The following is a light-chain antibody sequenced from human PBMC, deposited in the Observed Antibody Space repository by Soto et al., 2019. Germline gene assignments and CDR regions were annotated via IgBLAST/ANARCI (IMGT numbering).Light chain of an antibody. CDR1: QDISNY. V-gene: IGKV1-33*01. CDR2: YAS. J-gene: IGKJ5*01. CDR3: QQYDNLPSIT. Sequence: DIQMTQSPSSLSASVGDRVTITCQASQDISNYLNWYQQKPGKAPKLLIYYASNLETGVTSRFSGSGSGTDFTFTISSLQPEDIATYYCQQYDNLPSITFGQGTRLEIK.